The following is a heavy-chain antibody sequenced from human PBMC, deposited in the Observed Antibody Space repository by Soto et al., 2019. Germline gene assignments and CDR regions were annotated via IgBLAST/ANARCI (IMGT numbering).Heavy chain of an antibody. V-gene: IGHV4-39*01. CDR3: ARHNREPVRGVMQYFFDY. Sequence: PSETLSLTCTVSGGSLSSSTYYWGWIRQPPGKGLEWIGSIYYSGSTYYNPSLKRRVTISVDTSKNQFSLKLSSVTAADTTVYYCARHNREPVRGVMQYFFDYWGPGTLVTVSS. CDR1: GGSLSSSTYY. CDR2: IYYSGST. J-gene: IGHJ4*02. D-gene: IGHD3-10*01.